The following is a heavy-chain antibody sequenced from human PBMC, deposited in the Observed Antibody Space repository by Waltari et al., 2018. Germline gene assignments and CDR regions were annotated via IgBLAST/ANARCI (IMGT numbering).Heavy chain of an antibody. J-gene: IGHJ4*02. CDR3: ARHKGVPTWDY. CDR1: GYSISSGYY. D-gene: IGHD2-2*01. V-gene: IGHV4-38-2*02. Sequence: QVQLQESGPGLVKPSETLSLTCTVSGYSISSGYYWGWLRQPPGKGLAWIGSVYHSGSTYYNPSLKRGFTMSVDTSNNQFSLKLSSVTAADTAVYYCARHKGVPTWDYWGQGTLVTVSS. CDR2: VYHSGST.